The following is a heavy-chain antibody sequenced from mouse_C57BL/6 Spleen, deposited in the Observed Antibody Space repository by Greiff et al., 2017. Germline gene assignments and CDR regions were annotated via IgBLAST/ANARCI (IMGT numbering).Heavy chain of an antibody. CDR3: TREGRGYWYFDV. J-gene: IGHJ1*03. CDR1: GYTFTDYE. V-gene: IGHV1-15*01. Sequence: VQLKESGAELVRPGASVTLSCKASGYTFTDYEMHWVKQTPVHGLEWIGAIDPETGGTAYNQKFKGKAILTADKSSSTAYMELRSLTSEDSAGYYCTREGRGYWYFDVWGTGTTVTVAS. CDR2: IDPETGGT.